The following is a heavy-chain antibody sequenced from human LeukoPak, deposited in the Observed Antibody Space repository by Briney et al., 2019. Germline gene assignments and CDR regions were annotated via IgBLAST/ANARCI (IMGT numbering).Heavy chain of an antibody. CDR3: VPSANYYYFDY. V-gene: IGHV1-2*02. D-gene: IGHD4/OR15-4a*01. CDR2: INPKSGGT. CDR1: GYTFTNYY. J-gene: IGHJ4*02. Sequence: GASVKVPCKASGYTFTNYYMHWVRQGPGLGFEWMGWINPKSGGTSYPQKFQGRLTMTRDTSISTAYMELSRLGSDDTAVYYCVPSANYYYFDYWGQGTLVTVSS.